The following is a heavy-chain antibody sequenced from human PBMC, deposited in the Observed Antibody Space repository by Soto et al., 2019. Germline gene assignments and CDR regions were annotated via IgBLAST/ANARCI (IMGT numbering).Heavy chain of an antibody. D-gene: IGHD2-21*01. Sequence: GASVKVSCKASGYTFTSYGISWVRQAPGQGLEWMGGINPHTGDTDYAQTLQGRVTMTTDPFTSTASMELRSLTSDDTAVYYCAREDTGVALDYWGQGTLVTVSS. CDR2: INPHTGDT. V-gene: IGHV1-18*01. CDR1: GYTFTSYG. J-gene: IGHJ4*02. CDR3: AREDTGVALDY.